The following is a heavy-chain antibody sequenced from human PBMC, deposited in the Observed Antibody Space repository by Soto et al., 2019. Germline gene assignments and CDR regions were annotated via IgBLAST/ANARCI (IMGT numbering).Heavy chain of an antibody. D-gene: IGHD4-4*01. J-gene: IGHJ4*02. CDR2: MSYDGRNE. CDR1: GFTFRSYG. V-gene: IGHV3-30*18. Sequence: QVQLVESGGGVVQPGRSLRLSCGASGFTFRSYGMHWARQAPGKGLEWVAYMSYDGRNEDYADSVKGRFTISRDNSQNTLYLQMNSLRSEDMAMYDCTKKAVATVAPTVYLGQGTLVTVSS. CDR3: TKKAVATVAPTVY.